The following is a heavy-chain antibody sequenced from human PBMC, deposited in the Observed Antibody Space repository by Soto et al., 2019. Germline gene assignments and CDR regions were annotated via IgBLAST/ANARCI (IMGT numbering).Heavy chain of an antibody. D-gene: IGHD5-12*01. J-gene: IGHJ4*02. V-gene: IGHV3-23*01. CDR2: IGGRGGDT. CDR1: GFTLSSFP. Sequence: GGSLRLSCAASGFTLSSFPMNWVRQAPGKGLEWVSGIGGRGGDTYYTDSEKGRFTISRDNSKNTLYLQMNSLRAEDTAVYYCAKGFYSDFDYGHFHYWGQGNLGTVS. CDR3: AKGFYSDFDYGHFHY.